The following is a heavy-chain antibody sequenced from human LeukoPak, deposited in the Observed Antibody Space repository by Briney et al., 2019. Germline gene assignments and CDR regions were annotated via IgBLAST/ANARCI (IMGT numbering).Heavy chain of an antibody. CDR1: GFTFSSYW. J-gene: IGHJ4*02. CDR2: IASDGSST. Sequence: PGGSLRLSCAASGFTFSSYWMNWVRQAPGKGLVWVSRIASDGSSTTYADSVKGRFTISRDNAKNSLYLQMNSLRAEDTAIYYCVKDYSSVTSSILFDYWGQGILVTVSS. CDR3: VKDYSSVTSSILFDY. V-gene: IGHV3-74*01. D-gene: IGHD4-17*01.